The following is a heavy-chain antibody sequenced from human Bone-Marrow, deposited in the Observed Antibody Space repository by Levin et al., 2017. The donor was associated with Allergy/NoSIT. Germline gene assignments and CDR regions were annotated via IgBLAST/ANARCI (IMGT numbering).Heavy chain of an antibody. Sequence: GESLKISCAASGFTFSSYSMNWVRQAPGKGLEWVSSISSSSSYIYYADSVKGRFTISRDNAKNSLYLQMNSLRAEDTAVYYCARGRGYQLLYLIDYWGQGTLVTVSS. D-gene: IGHD2-2*02. V-gene: IGHV3-21*01. CDR2: ISSSSSYI. CDR1: GFTFSSYS. CDR3: ARGRGYQLLYLIDY. J-gene: IGHJ4*02.